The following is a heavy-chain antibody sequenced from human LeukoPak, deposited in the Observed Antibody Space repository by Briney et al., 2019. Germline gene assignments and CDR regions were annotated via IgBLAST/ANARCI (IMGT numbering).Heavy chain of an antibody. V-gene: IGHV3-9*01. Sequence: GRSLRLPCAASGFTFDDYAMHWVRQAPGKGLEWVSGITWNSGNIAQADSVKGRFTISRDNAKNSLHLQMDSLRPEDTALYYCAKSRGYHGSGREPFDYWGQGTLVTAST. CDR1: GFTFDDYA. D-gene: IGHD3-10*01. CDR3: AKSRGYHGSGREPFDY. J-gene: IGHJ4*02. CDR2: ITWNSGNI.